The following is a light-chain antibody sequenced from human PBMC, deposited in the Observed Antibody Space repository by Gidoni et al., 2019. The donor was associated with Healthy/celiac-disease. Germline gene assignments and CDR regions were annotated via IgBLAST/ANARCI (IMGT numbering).Light chain of an antibody. J-gene: IGLJ3*02. CDR1: SLRSYY. V-gene: IGLV3-19*01. Sequence: SSELPQDPAVSVALGQTVRITCQGDSLRSYYASWYQHKPGQAPVLVIYGKNNRPSGIPDRFSGSSSGNTASLTITGAQAEDEADYYCNSRDSSGNHLRVFGGGTKLTVL. CDR2: GKN. CDR3: NSRDSSGNHLRV.